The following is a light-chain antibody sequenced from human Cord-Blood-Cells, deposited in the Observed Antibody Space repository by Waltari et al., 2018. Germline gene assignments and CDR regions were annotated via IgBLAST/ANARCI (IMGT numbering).Light chain of an antibody. V-gene: IGKV1-8*01. CDR3: QQYYSYPWT. J-gene: IGKJ1*01. CDR2: AAS. Sequence: GDRVTITCRASQGISSYLAWYQQKPGKAPKLLIYAASTLQSGVPSRFSGSGSGTDFTLTISCLQSEDFATYYCQQYYSYPWTFGQGTKVEIK. CDR1: QGISSY.